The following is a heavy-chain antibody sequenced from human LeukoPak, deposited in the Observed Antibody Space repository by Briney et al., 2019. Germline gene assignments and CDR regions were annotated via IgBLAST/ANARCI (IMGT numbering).Heavy chain of an antibody. CDR1: GFTFSSYG. D-gene: IGHD1/OR15-1a*01. CDR2: ISYDGSNK. Sequence: HAGGSLRLSCAASGFTFSSYGMHWVRQAPGKGLEWVAVISYDGSNKYYADSVKGRFTISRDHSKHTLFLQMNSLRAEDTAVYWCARSGVPGTYYYFYYMDIWGTGTTVTISS. CDR3: ARSGVPGTYYYFYYMDI. V-gene: IGHV3-30*03. J-gene: IGHJ6*03.